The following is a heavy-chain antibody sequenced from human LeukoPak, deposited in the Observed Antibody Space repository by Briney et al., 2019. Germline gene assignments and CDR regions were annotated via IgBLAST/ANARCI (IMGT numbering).Heavy chain of an antibody. J-gene: IGHJ4*02. V-gene: IGHV1-18*04. Sequence: ASVKVSCKASGYTFTGYYMHWVRQAPGQGLEWMGWISAYNGNTNYAQKLQGRVTMTTDTSTSTAYMELRSLRSDDTAVYYCAREAYSSSSDLNYWGQGTLVTVSS. CDR1: GYTFTGYY. D-gene: IGHD6-6*01. CDR3: AREAYSSSSDLNY. CDR2: ISAYNGNT.